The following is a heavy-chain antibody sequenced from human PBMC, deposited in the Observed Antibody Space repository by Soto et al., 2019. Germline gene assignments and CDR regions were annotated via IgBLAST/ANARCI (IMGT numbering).Heavy chain of an antibody. CDR2: IIPVFCIE. V-gene: IGHV1-69*01. J-gene: IGHJ3*02. D-gene: IGHD3-22*01. CDR1: GGTFSSYG. Sequence: HVQLVQSGAEVKKPGSSVKVSCKASGGTFSSYGVSGVRQAPGQGLEWMGRIIPVFCIEHYAQKSQGRVTVTADESTSTAYMELSGLTSEDTAVYYCARGLSYYDSSGYSDAFDIWGQGQLVTVSS. CDR3: ARGLSYYDSSGYSDAFDI.